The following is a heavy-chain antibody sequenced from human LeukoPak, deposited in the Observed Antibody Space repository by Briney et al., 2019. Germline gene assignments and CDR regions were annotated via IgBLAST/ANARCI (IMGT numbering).Heavy chain of an antibody. J-gene: IGHJ5*02. CDR3: ARGQGATVPQVGKNWFDP. V-gene: IGHV4-34*01. D-gene: IGHD1-26*01. CDR1: IDSFSNYH. Sequence: SETLSLTCAVYIDSFSNYHWNWIRQTPAKGMEWIGEVNESGGTNISPSLRSRVILSVNTSKSQFSLKLISVTVADTAIYYCARGQGATVPQVGKNWFDPWGQGTRVTVSS. CDR2: VNESGGT.